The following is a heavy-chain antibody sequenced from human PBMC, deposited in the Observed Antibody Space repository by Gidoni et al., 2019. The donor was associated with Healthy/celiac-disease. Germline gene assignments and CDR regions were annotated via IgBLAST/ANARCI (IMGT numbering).Heavy chain of an antibody. Sequence: QVQLVQSGAEVKKPGSSVKVSCKASGGTFSSYAISWVRQAPGQGLEWMGGIIPIFGTANYAQKFQGRVTITADESTSTAYMELSSLRSEDTAVYYCARVGGSPLQYYYYYYGMDVWGQGTTVTVSS. D-gene: IGHD3-16*01. J-gene: IGHJ6*02. CDR2: IIPIFGTA. V-gene: IGHV1-69*01. CDR1: GGTFSSYA. CDR3: ARVGGSPLQYYYYYYGMDV.